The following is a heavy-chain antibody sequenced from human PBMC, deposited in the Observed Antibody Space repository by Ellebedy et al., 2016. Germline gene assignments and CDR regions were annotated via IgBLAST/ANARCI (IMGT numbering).Heavy chain of an antibody. Sequence: GGSLRLSCAASGFTVSNDYMSWVRQAPGKGLEWVSVIYSGGGTYYADSVKGRFTISRDSSKNTLYLQMNSLRVEDAAVYYCARDRGCGGGSCYSYYWGQGTLVTVSS. J-gene: IGHJ4*02. CDR3: ARDRGCGGGSCYSYY. D-gene: IGHD2-15*01. V-gene: IGHV3-66*01. CDR2: IYSGGGT. CDR1: GFTVSNDY.